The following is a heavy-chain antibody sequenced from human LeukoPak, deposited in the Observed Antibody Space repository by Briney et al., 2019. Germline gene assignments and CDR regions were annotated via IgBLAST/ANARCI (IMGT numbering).Heavy chain of an antibody. CDR2: TYYRSKWYK. CDR3: ARAHSTFDI. V-gene: IGHV6-1*01. J-gene: IGHJ3*02. CDR1: GDSVSSNSAA. Sequence: SQTLSLTCAISGDSVSSNSAAWNWIRQSPSRGFEWLGRTYYRSKWYKNYAVSVKSRITINADTSKNQFSLQLTSVTPEDTAMYYCARAHSTFDIWGQGTMVTVSS.